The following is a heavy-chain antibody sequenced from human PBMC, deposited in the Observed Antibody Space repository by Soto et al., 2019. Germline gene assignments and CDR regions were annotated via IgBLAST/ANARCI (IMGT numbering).Heavy chain of an antibody. D-gene: IGHD3-9*01. CDR1: GFTFSDYY. J-gene: IGHJ3*02. Sequence: QVQLVESGGGLVKPGASLRLSCAAPGFTFSDYYMSWIRQAPEKGLEWVSYISSSNSYTNYADPVKGRFTISSDNAKNSLYLQMNSLRAEDTAVYYCARYADLLTGSDAFDIWGQGTMVTVSS. V-gene: IGHV3-11*05. CDR2: ISSSNSYT. CDR3: ARYADLLTGSDAFDI.